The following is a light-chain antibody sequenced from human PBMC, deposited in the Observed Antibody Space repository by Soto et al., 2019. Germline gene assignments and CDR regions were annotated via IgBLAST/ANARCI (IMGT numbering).Light chain of an antibody. Sequence: DIQMTQSPSSLSASVGDRVTITCRASQSISSYLNWYQQKPGKAPKLLIYAASSLHTGVPSRFSGSGSGTDFTLTISFLQPEDFATYCCQQRYSTPSTFGQGKKVELK. J-gene: IGKJ2*01. CDR2: AAS. CDR3: QQRYSTPST. V-gene: IGKV1-39*01. CDR1: QSISSY.